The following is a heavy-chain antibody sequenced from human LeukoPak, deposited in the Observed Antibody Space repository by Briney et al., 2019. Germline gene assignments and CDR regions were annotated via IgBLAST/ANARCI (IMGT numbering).Heavy chain of an antibody. D-gene: IGHD6-19*01. Sequence: SETLSLTCTVSGCSISSYYLSWIRQPPGKGLEWIGYMDDSGSTNYNPSLTSRVTISEDTSKNQLSLKLGSVTAADTAVYYCARHSSGSGGAFQYWGQGTPVTVSS. V-gene: IGHV4-59*08. CDR1: GCSISSYY. CDR3: ARHSSGSGGAFQY. CDR2: MDDSGST. J-gene: IGHJ4*02.